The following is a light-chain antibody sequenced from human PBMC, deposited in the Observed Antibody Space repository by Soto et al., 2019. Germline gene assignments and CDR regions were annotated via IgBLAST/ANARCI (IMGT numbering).Light chain of an antibody. V-gene: IGLV2-23*01. J-gene: IGLJ3*02. Sequence: QSVLTQPASVSGSPGQSITISCTGTSSDVGSYNLVSWYQQHPGKAPKLLIYEDSKRPSGVSNRFSGSKSGNTASLTISGLQSEDEADYSCCSYAGSSTWVFGGGTKVTVL. CDR2: EDS. CDR3: CSYAGSSTWV. CDR1: SSDVGSYNL.